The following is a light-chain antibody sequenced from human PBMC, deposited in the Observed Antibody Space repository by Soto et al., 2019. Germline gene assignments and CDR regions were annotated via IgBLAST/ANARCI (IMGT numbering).Light chain of an antibody. J-gene: IGKJ4*01. Sequence: EIVLTQSPGTLSLSPGERATLSCRASQSVSRSYLAWYQQKPGQAPRVLIYGASSRATGIPDRFSGSGSGTDFTLTISSLEPEDFAVYYCQQRSNWPPLTFGGGTKVDIK. CDR3: QQRSNWPPLT. V-gene: IGKV3D-20*02. CDR1: QSVSRSY. CDR2: GAS.